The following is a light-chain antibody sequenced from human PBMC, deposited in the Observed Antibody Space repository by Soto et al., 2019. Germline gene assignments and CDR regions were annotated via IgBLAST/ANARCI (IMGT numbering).Light chain of an antibody. V-gene: IGLV2-8*01. CDR2: EVS. Sequence: QSALTQPPSASGSPGQSVTISCTGTSSDVGGYNYVSWYQQHPGKAPKLMIYEVSQRPSGVPDRFSGSKSGNTASLTVSGLQAEDEADYYCNSHAGSNNFGVFGTGTKVTVL. CDR1: SSDVGGYNY. J-gene: IGLJ1*01. CDR3: NSHAGSNNFGV.